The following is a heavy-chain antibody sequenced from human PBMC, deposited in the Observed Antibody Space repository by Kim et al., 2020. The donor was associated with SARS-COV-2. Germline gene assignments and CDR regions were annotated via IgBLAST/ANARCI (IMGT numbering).Heavy chain of an antibody. CDR2: IYYTGTT. CDR3: ARHGCTGGVCYFDP. V-gene: IGHV4-39*01. Sequence: SETLSLTCTVSGGSISSSDYYWGWIRQPPGKELEWVGSIYYTGTTYYNPSLKSRVTISVDTSKNQFSLKLSSVTDATVYYCARHGCTGGVCYFDPWGQGT. D-gene: IGHD2-8*02. CDR1: GGSISSSDYY. J-gene: IGHJ5*02.